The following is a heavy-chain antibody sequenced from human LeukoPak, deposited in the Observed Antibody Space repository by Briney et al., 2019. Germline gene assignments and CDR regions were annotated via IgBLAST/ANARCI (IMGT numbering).Heavy chain of an antibody. D-gene: IGHD4/OR15-4a*01. CDR1: GFTFSSYS. CDR2: IGSRTGNI. CDR3: ARETEPLDYGDSTKLDY. Sequence: GGSLRLSCAASGFTFSSYSMNWVRQAPGKGLEWVAFIGSRTGNIYYADSVKGRFSISRDNAKDSVYLQMNSLRADDTAVYYCARETEPLDYGDSTKLDYWRQGTVVTVSS. J-gene: IGHJ4*02. V-gene: IGHV3-21*01.